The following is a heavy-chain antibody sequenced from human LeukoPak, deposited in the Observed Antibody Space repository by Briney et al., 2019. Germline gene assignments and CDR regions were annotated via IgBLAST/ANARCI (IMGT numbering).Heavy chain of an antibody. CDR1: GYSFGNYW. CDR2: IYPGDSNT. CDR3: ARQPLVRDCGGDCEFDY. J-gene: IGHJ4*02. V-gene: IGHV5-51*01. Sequence: GESLKISCKGSGYSFGNYWIGWVRQMPGKGLEWMGIIYPGDSNTRYSPSSQGQVTISADKSISTAYLQWTSLKASDTAIYYCARQPLVRDCGGDCEFDYWGQGTRVSVSS. D-gene: IGHD2-21*02.